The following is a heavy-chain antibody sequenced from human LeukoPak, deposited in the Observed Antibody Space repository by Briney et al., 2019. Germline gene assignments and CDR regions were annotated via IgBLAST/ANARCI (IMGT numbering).Heavy chain of an antibody. CDR2: INHSGST. V-gene: IGHV4-34*01. CDR1: GGSFGGYY. D-gene: IGHD3-22*01. Sequence: PSETLSLTCAVYGGSFGGYYWSWIRQPPGKGLEWIGEINHSGSTNYNPSLKSRVTISVDTSKNQLSLKLSSVTAADTAVYYCARPLKYDSWGQGTLVTVSS. J-gene: IGHJ4*02. CDR3: ARPLKYDS.